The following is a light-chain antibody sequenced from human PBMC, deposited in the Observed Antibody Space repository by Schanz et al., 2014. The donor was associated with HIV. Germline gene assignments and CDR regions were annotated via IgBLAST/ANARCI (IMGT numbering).Light chain of an antibody. V-gene: IGLV2-14*02. CDR1: SSDVGSYNL. CDR3: NSYTRTSTPV. J-gene: IGLJ2*01. Sequence: QSALTQPASVSGSPGQSITISCTGTSSDVGSYNLVSWYQQYPGKAPKLMIYEISKWPSGVSNRFSGSKSGITASLTISGLQAEDEADYYCNSYTRTSTPVFGGGTKLTVL. CDR2: EIS.